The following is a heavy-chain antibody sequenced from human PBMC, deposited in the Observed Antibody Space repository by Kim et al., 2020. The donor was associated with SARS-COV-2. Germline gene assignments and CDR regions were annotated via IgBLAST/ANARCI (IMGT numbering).Heavy chain of an antibody. D-gene: IGHD2-15*01. J-gene: IGHJ6*02. V-gene: IGHV3-23*01. CDR2: ISGSGGIT. Sequence: GGSLRLSCAASGFTFSSYAMSWVRQAPGKGLEWVSAISGSGGITYYADSVKGRFTISRDNSKNTLYLQMNSLRAEDTAVYYCAKGDCSGGSCYYLWYYYGMDVWGQGTTVTVSS. CDR3: AKGDCSGGSCYYLWYYYGMDV. CDR1: GFTFSSYA.